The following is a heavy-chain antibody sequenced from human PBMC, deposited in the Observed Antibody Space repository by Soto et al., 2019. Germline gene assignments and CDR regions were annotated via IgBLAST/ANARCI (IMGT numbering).Heavy chain of an antibody. CDR3: VRGGGGGLFDP. J-gene: IGHJ5*02. V-gene: IGHV3-11*06. CDR1: GFTFGDSY. Sequence: GGSLRLFCAGSGFTFGDSYMSWIRQAPGKGLEWLSYISPGSRYPAYADSVKGRFTISRDNAKRSLYLQMMSLTAEDTAIYYCVRGGGGGLFDPWGQGTMVTVSS. D-gene: IGHD2-15*01. CDR2: ISPGSRYP.